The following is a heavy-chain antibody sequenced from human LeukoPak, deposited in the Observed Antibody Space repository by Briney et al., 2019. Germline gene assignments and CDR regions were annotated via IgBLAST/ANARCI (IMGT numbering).Heavy chain of an antibody. CDR2: IYPGDSDT. D-gene: IGHD6-6*01. Sequence: GESLKISRKGSGYSFTSYWIGWVRQMPGKGLEWMGIIYPGDSDTRYSPSFQGQVTISADKSISTAYLQWSSLKASDTAMYYCARLKSSVYRAYYYYGMDVWGQGTTVTVSS. V-gene: IGHV5-51*01. CDR3: ARLKSSVYRAYYYYGMDV. CDR1: GYSFTSYW. J-gene: IGHJ6*02.